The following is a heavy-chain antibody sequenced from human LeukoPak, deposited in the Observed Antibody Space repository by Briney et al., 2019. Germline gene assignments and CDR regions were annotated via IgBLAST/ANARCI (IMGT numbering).Heavy chain of an antibody. CDR3: ARDLVAGTGSDY. V-gene: IGHV4-59*01. CDR2: IYYSGST. Sequence: SEPLSLTCPGTGCSLRSYLWSWIRQPPGKGLEWIGYIYYSGSTNYNPSLKSRVTISVDTSKNQFSLKLSSVTAADTAVYYCARDLVAGTGSDYWGQGTLVTVSS. CDR1: GCSLRSYL. J-gene: IGHJ4*02. D-gene: IGHD6-19*01.